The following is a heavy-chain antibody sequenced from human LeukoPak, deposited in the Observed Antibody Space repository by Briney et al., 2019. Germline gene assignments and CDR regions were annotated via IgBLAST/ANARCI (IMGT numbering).Heavy chain of an antibody. CDR3: AREGYIEQLVYYYYGMDV. J-gene: IGHJ6*02. D-gene: IGHD6-6*01. CDR1: GGTFSSYA. Sequence: AASVKVSCKASGGTFSSYAISWVRQAPGQGLEWMGWINTNTGNPTYAQGFTGRFVFSLDTSVSTAYLQISSLKAEDTAVYYCAREGYIEQLVYYYYGMDVWGQGTTVTVSS. V-gene: IGHV7-4-1*02. CDR2: INTNTGNP.